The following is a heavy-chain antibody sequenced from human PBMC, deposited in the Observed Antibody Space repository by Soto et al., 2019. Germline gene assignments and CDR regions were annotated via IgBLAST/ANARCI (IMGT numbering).Heavy chain of an antibody. V-gene: IGHV1-18*01. CDR3: ARGIEYCSSPSCYTDWFDP. CDR2: ISAYNGNT. D-gene: IGHD2-2*02. CDR1: GYTFTSYG. Sequence: GASVKVSCKASGYTFTSYGISWVRQAPGQGLEWMGWISAYNGNTNYAQKLQDRVTMTTDTSTSTAYMELRSLRSDDTAVYYCARGIEYCSSPSCYTDWFDPWGQGTLVTVSS. J-gene: IGHJ5*02.